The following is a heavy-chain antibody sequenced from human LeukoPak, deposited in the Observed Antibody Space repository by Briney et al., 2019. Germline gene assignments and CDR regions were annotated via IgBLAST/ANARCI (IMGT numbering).Heavy chain of an antibody. CDR1: GGSFSDYY. CDR2: INHSGST. D-gene: IGHD4-17*01. CDR3: ARHYFSTLTTLLRGVKKQKSRFDP. Sequence: PSETLSLTCAVYGGSFSDYYWSWIRQPPGKGLEWIGEINHSGSTNYSPSLKSRVTISVDTSKKQFSLKLSSVTAADTVVYYCARHYFSTLTTLLRGVKKQKSRFDPWGQGTLVTVSS. J-gene: IGHJ5*02. V-gene: IGHV4-34*01.